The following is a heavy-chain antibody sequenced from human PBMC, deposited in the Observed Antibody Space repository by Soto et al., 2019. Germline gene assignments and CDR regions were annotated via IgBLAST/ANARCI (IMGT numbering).Heavy chain of an antibody. CDR3: AKDARGYGYYDY. CDR2: ISYDGSNK. V-gene: IGHV3-30*18. Sequence: QVQLVESGGCVVQPGRSLRLSCAASGFTFSSYGMHWVRQAPGKGLEWVAVISYDGSNKYYADSVKGRFTISRDNSKNTLYLQMNSLRAEDTAVYYCAKDARGYGYYDYWGQGTLVTVSS. J-gene: IGHJ4*02. D-gene: IGHD5-18*01. CDR1: GFTFSSYG.